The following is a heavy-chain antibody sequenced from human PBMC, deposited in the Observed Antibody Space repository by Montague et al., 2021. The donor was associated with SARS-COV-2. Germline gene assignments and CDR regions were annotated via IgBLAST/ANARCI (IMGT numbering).Heavy chain of an antibody. CDR2: MHFTGKT. V-gene: IGHV4-4*07. CDR1: GDTITNHY. CDR3: ARDRFDFGAGRQGTIDF. Sequence: SETLSLTCSVSGDTITNHYWSWIRQPAGKGLEWIGRMHFTGKTNFSPFFSSRLTMSADTSKNQFSLKLTSVTAADTAIYFCARDRFDFGAGRQGTIDFWGQGTLVTVSS. J-gene: IGHJ4*02. D-gene: IGHD3-10*01.